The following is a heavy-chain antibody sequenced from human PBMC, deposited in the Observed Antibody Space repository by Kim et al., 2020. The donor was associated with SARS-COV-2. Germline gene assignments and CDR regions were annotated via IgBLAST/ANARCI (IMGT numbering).Heavy chain of an antibody. J-gene: IGHJ6*03. V-gene: IGHV3-48*03. D-gene: IGHD3-3*01. Sequence: GGSLRLSCAASGFTFSSYEMNWVRQAPGKGLEWVSYISSSGSTIYYADSVKGRFTISRDNAKNSLYLQMNSLRAEDTAVYYCARGGFHDFWSGYYYRGYFVRDLPYYMDVWGKGTTVTVSS. CDR2: ISSSGSTI. CDR1: GFTFSSYE. CDR3: ARGGFHDFWSGYYYRGYFVRDLPYYMDV.